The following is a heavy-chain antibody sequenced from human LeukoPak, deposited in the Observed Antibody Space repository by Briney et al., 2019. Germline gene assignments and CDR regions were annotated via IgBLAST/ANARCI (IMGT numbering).Heavy chain of an antibody. D-gene: IGHD5-18*01. V-gene: IGHV3-30*18. Sequence: QSGGSLGLSCAASGFTFSSYGMHWVRQAPGKGLEWMAVISYDGSNKYYADSVKGRFTISRDNSKNTLYLQMSSLRAEDTAVYYCAKDGNRGYSYGVDYWGQGTLVTVSS. CDR3: AKDGNRGYSYGVDY. J-gene: IGHJ4*02. CDR1: GFTFSSYG. CDR2: ISYDGSNK.